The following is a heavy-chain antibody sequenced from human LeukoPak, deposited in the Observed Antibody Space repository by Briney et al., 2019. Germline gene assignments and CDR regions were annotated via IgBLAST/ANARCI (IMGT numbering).Heavy chain of an antibody. CDR1: GYTFTGYY. CDR3: ARGATVTPTAHFDY. J-gene: IGHJ4*02. CDR2: INPNSGGT. V-gene: IGHV1-2*02. D-gene: IGHD4-17*01. Sequence: ASVKVSCKASGYTFTGYYMHWVRQAPGQGLEWMGWINPNSGGTNYAQKFQGRVTMTRDMSISTAYMELSRLRSDDTAVYYCARGATVTPTAHFDYWGQGTLVTVSS.